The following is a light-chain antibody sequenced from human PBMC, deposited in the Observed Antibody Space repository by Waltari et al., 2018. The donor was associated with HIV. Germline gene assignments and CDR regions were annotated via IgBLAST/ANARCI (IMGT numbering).Light chain of an antibody. J-gene: IGLJ2*01. CDR2: DVR. Sequence: SYVLTQSPSVSVALGQTASIACGGNNIGSKSVHWYQQKPGQAPALVIYDVRDRPSGIPERFSGSNSGHTATLSIGRVEAGDEADYYCQVWESSSDHVVIGGGTKLTV. CDR1: NIGSKS. CDR3: QVWESSSDHVV. V-gene: IGLV3-21*02.